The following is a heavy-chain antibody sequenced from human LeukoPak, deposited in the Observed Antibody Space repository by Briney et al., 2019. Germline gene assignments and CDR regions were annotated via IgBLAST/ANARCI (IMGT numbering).Heavy chain of an antibody. CDR2: IYTNSGGT. Sequence: SEKVSRNGSGYTFTAYYLHWVRDAHVQGLERMGGIYTNSGGTNYAQTIHGRGTTTTDTFISTDYMELSRLRSDATAASLCDRARPPIYGGYGFDYWGQGTLVTVSS. J-gene: IGHJ4*02. V-gene: IGHV1-2*02. D-gene: IGHD4-17*01. CDR3: DRARPPIYGGYGFDY. CDR1: GYTFTAYY.